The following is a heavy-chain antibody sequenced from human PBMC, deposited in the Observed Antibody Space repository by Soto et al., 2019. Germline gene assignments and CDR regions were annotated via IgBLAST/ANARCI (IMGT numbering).Heavy chain of an antibody. J-gene: IGHJ3*02. CDR3: AADRTMIGEKKVDAFDI. D-gene: IGHD3-22*01. V-gene: IGHV1-58*01. CDR1: GFTFTSSA. Sequence: QMQLVQSGPEVKKPGTSVKVSCKASGFTFTSSAVQWVRQARGQRLEWIGWIVVGSGNTNYAQKFQERVTMTRXXSXSXGYMERGSRRSEDTAVYYCAADRTMIGEKKVDAFDIWGQGTMVTVSS. CDR2: IVVGSGNT.